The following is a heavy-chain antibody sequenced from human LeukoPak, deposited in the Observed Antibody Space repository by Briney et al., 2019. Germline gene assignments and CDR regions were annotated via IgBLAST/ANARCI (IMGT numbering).Heavy chain of an antibody. CDR2: IYTSGST. CDR3: ARDTAMAPDYYFDY. V-gene: IGHV4-61*02. J-gene: IGHJ4*02. D-gene: IGHD5-18*01. Sequence: SETLSLTCTVSGGSISSSSYYWSWIRQPAGKGLEWIGRIYTSGSTNYNPSLKSRVTMSVDTSKNQFSLKLSSVTAADTAVYYCARDTAMAPDYYFDYWGQGTLVTVSS. CDR1: GGSISSSSYY.